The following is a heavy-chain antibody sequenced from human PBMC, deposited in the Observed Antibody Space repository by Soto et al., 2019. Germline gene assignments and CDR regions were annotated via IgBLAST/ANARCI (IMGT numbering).Heavy chain of an antibody. CDR3: ASTTTGLAAAAPRFDY. CDR1: GFTFSSYA. D-gene: IGHD6-13*01. Sequence: QVQLVESGGSVVQPGRSLRLSCAASGFTFSSYAMHWVRQAPGKGLEWVAVISYDGSNKYYADSVKGRFTISRDNSKNTLYRQMNSLRAEDTAVYYCASTTTGLAAAAPRFDYWGQGTLVTVSS. V-gene: IGHV3-30-3*01. J-gene: IGHJ4*02. CDR2: ISYDGSNK.